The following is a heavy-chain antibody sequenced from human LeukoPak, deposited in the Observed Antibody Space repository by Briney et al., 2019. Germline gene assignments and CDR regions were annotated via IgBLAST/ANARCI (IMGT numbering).Heavy chain of an antibody. CDR2: IKQDGSEK. D-gene: IGHD1-7*01. CDR1: GFTFSSYW. Sequence: GGSLRLSCAASGFTFSSYWMSWVRQAPGKGLEWVANIKQDGSEKYYVDSVKGRFTISRDNAKNSLYLQMNSLRADDTAVYYCARLLELRSCWFDPWGQGTLVTVSS. J-gene: IGHJ5*02. V-gene: IGHV3-7*03. CDR3: ARLLELRSCWFDP.